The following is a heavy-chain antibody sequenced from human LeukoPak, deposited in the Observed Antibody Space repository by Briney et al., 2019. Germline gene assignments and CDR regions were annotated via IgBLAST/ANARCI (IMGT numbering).Heavy chain of an antibody. V-gene: IGHV4-31*03. J-gene: IGHJ3*02. D-gene: IGHD4-17*01. CDR2: IYYSGST. CDR3: ARDFADYGDSRDAFDI. CDR1: GGSISSGGYY. Sequence: PSETLSLTCTVSGGSISSGGYYWSWIRQHPGKGLEWIGYIYYSGSTYYNPSLKSRVTISVDTPKNQFSLKLSSVTAADTAVYYCARDFADYGDSRDAFDIWGQGTMVTVSS.